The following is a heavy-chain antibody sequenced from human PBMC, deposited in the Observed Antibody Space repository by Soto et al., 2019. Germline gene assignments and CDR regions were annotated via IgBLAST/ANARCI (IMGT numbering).Heavy chain of an antibody. V-gene: IGHV3-23*01. CDR3: AKGRYYYDSSGYDPAYWYFDL. Sequence: EVQLLESGGGLVQPGGSLRLSCAASGFTFSSYAMSWVRQAPGKGLEWVSAISGSGGSTYYADSVKGRFTISRDNSKNTLYLQMNSLRAEDTAVYYCAKGRYYYDSSGYDPAYWYFDLWGRGTLVTVSS. CDR2: ISGSGGST. J-gene: IGHJ2*01. CDR1: GFTFSSYA. D-gene: IGHD3-22*01.